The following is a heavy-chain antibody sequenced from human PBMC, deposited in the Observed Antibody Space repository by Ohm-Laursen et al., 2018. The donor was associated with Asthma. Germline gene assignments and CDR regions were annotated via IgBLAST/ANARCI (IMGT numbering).Heavy chain of an antibody. CDR3: TRDAMPGSGANWARNLFDP. CDR2: ISYDERSA. CDR1: GLTFSSFA. J-gene: IGHJ5*02. D-gene: IGHD3-10*01. Sequence: SLRLPCAASGLTFSSFAIHWVRQPPGKGLEWVAVISYDERSAFYSDSVKDRFTLSRDNSKNMLYLQMNNLQAEDTAVYYCTRDAMPGSGANWARNLFDPWGQGTLVTVST. V-gene: IGHV3-30*04.